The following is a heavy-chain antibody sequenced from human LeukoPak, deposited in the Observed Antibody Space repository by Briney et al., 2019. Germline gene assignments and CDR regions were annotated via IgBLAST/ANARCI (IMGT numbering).Heavy chain of an antibody. CDR2: IYPGDSDT. J-gene: IGHJ4*02. V-gene: IGHV5-51*01. CDR1: GYSFTNYW. D-gene: IGHD5-24*01. CDR3: ARIGRDGYNTSYY. Sequence: GESLKISCKVSGYSFTNYWIGWVRQMPGKGLEWMGIIYPGDSDTRYSPSFQGQVTISVDKSISTAYLRWSDLKASDTAMYYCARIGRDGYNTSYYWGQGTLVTVSS.